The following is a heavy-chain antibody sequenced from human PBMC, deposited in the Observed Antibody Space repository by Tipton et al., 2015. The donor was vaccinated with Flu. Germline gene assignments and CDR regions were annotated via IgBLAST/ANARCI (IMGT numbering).Heavy chain of an antibody. D-gene: IGHD5-18*01. J-gene: IGHJ5*02. CDR1: GGSISSYY. V-gene: IGHV4-59*01. Sequence: TLSLTCTVSGGSISSYYWSWIRQPPGKGLEWIGYIYYSGSTNYNPSLKSRVTISVDTSKNQFSLKLSSVTAADTAVYYCARCADAAMVRGLGENWFDPWGQGTLVTVSS. CDR2: IYYSGST. CDR3: ARCADAAMVRGLGENWFDP.